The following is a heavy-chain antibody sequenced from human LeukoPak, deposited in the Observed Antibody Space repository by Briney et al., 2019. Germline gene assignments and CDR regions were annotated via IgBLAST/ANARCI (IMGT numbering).Heavy chain of an antibody. Sequence: GGSLRLSCAASGFTFSSYTMHWVRQAPGKGLEWVSSISSCSTYIYYADSVKGRFTISRDNAKNSLYLQMSSLRAEDTAVYYCARDQNDSSGYSGGLDYWGQGTLVTVSS. D-gene: IGHD3-22*01. CDR3: ARDQNDSSGYSGGLDY. CDR2: ISSCSTYI. J-gene: IGHJ4*02. V-gene: IGHV3-21*01. CDR1: GFTFSSYT.